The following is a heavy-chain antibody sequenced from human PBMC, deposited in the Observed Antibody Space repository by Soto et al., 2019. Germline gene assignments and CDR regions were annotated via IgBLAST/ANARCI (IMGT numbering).Heavy chain of an antibody. CDR1: GASFGSYA. D-gene: IGHD4-17*01. CDR3: AREPYGRFDP. Sequence: MKLVHPGPEVKKPGSSVKVSCKASGASFGSYAVSGVRQAHGQGLEWMGAIIPVFGTTNYPQTCQGRVTITADDSTTTAYMELSSLRSDDTAVYYCAREPYGRFDPWGQGTLVTVSS. V-gene: IGHV1-69*01. J-gene: IGHJ5*02. CDR2: IIPVFGTT.